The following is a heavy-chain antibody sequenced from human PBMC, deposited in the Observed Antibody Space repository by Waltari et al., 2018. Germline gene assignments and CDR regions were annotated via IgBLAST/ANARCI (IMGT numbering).Heavy chain of an antibody. J-gene: IGHJ5*02. V-gene: IGHV4-38-2*01. CDR2: IYHSGST. CDR1: GYSISSGYY. D-gene: IGHD3-10*01. CDR3: ARRPVLWLKGWFDP. Sequence: QVQLQESGPGLVKPSETLSLTCAVSGYSISSGYYWGWIRQPPGKGLEWIGSIYHSGSTYYNPSRKSRVTISVDTSKNQFSLKLSSVTAADTAVYYCARRPVLWLKGWFDPWGQGTLVTVSS.